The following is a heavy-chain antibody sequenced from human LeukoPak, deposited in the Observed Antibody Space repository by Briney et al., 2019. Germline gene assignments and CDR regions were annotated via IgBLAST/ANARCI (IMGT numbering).Heavy chain of an antibody. D-gene: IGHD5-24*01. CDR2: ISNSGSYI. Sequence: PGGSLRLSCAASGFIFTSYSINWVRQAPGKGLEWVSFISNSGSYIYYADSVKGRFTLSRDNAKNSLHLQMNSLRAEDTAVYYCVRERENAFDIWGQGTMVTVSS. V-gene: IGHV3-21*01. CDR3: VRERENAFDI. CDR1: GFIFTSYS. J-gene: IGHJ3*02.